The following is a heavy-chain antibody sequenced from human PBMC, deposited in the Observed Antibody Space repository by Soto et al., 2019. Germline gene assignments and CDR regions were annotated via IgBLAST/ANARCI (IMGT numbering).Heavy chain of an antibody. CDR1: GGSISSGGYY. J-gene: IGHJ4*02. CDR2: INYSGST. CDR3: ASPYYDFWSGSKRSFDY. D-gene: IGHD3-3*01. V-gene: IGHV4-31*03. Sequence: SETLSLTCTVSGGSISSGGYYWSWIRQQPGKGLEWIGDINYSGSTYYNPSLKSRVTISLDTSKNQFSLRLSSVTAADTAVYYCASPYYDFWSGSKRSFDYWGQGTRVTVSS.